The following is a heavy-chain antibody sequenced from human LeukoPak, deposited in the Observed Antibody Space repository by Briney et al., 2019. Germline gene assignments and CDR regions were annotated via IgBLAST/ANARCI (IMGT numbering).Heavy chain of an antibody. CDR3: ARDPDYGGRAWFDP. V-gene: IGHV3-21*01. CDR1: GFTFSSYS. D-gene: IGHD4-23*01. Sequence: GGSLRLSCAASGFTFSSYSMNWVRQAPGKGLEWVSSISSSSSYIYYADSVKGRFTISRDNAKNSLYLQMNSLRAEDTAVYYCARDPDYGGRAWFDPWGQGTLVTVSS. CDR2: ISSSSSYI. J-gene: IGHJ5*02.